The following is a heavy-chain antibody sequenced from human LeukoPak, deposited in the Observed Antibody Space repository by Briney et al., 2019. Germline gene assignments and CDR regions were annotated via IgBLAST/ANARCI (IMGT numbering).Heavy chain of an antibody. CDR1: GFTFDDYA. J-gene: IGHJ4*02. Sequence: PGRSLRLSCAASGFTFDDYAMHWVRQAPGKGLEWVSGISWNSGSIGYADSVKGRFTISRDNAKNFLYLQMNSLRAEDTALYYCAKDYHYDSSGYGPFDYWGQGTLVTVSS. CDR3: AKDYHYDSSGYGPFDY. CDR2: ISWNSGSI. V-gene: IGHV3-9*01. D-gene: IGHD3-22*01.